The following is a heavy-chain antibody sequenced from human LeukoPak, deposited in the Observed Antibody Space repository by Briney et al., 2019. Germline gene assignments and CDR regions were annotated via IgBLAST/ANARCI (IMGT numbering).Heavy chain of an antibody. CDR3: ARLVAVAGVFDY. CDR2: IYYSGST. J-gene: IGHJ4*02. D-gene: IGHD6-19*01. V-gene: IGHV4-39*02. Sequence: PSETLSLTCTVSGGSISSSNYYWGWIRQPPGKGLEWIGNIYYSGSTYFNPSLKSRVTISVDTSKNHFSLKLSSVTAADTAVYYCARLVAVAGVFDYWGQGTLVTVSS. CDR1: GGSISSSNYY.